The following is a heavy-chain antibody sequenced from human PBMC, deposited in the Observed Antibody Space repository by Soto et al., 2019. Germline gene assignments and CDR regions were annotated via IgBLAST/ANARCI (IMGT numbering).Heavy chain of an antibody. CDR1: GFTFSSYG. CDR3: ARSGLTTVTDRLDY. V-gene: IGHV3-33*01. J-gene: IGHJ4*02. D-gene: IGHD4-17*01. CDR2: IWYDGSNK. Sequence: GGSLRLSCAVSGFTFSSYGMHWVRQAPGKGLEWVAVIWYDGSNKYYADSVKGRFTISRDNSKNTLYLQMNSLRAEDTAVYYCARSGLTTVTDRLDYWGQGTLVTVSS.